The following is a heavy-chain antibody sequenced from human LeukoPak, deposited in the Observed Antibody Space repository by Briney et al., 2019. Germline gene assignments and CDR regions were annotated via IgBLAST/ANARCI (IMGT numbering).Heavy chain of an antibody. CDR2: ISSSGSTI. D-gene: IGHD3-16*01. Sequence: PGGSLRLSCAASGFTFSSYEMNWVRQAPGKGLEWVSYISSSGSTIYYGDSVKGRFTSSRDNAKNSLYLQMNSLRAEDTAVYYCAREGGHAVRDAFDIWGQGTMVTVSS. CDR1: GFTFSSYE. CDR3: AREGGHAVRDAFDI. J-gene: IGHJ3*02. V-gene: IGHV3-48*03.